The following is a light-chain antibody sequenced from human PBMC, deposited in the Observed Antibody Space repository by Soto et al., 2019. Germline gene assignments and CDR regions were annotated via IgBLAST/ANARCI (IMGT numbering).Light chain of an antibody. CDR3: CSYVGARTYD. V-gene: IGLV2-23*01. CDR2: EGS. J-gene: IGLJ1*01. CDR1: ISDVGSSGP. Sequence: QSVLTQPASVSGSPGESITISCSGSISDVGSSGPVSWYQHHPGQVPKLIIYEGSRRPSGVSSRFSGSKTGNTASLTITGLQAEDEANYYCCSYVGARTYDFGTGTQTTVL.